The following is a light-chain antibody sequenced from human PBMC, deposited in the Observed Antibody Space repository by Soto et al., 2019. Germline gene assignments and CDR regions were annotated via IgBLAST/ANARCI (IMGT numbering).Light chain of an antibody. CDR2: EVS. CDR1: SSDVGSYNL. CDR3: CSQAGRTTFYG. V-gene: IGLV2-23*02. J-gene: IGLJ1*01. Sequence: QSALTQPASVSGSPGQSITISCTGTSSDVGSYNLVSWYQQHPGKAPKLMIFEVSKWPSGVSNRFSGSKSGNTASLTISGLQAEDEADYYCCSQAGRTTFYGFGTGTKVTVL.